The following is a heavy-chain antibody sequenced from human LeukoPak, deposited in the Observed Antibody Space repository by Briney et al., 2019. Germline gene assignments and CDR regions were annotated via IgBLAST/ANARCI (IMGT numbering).Heavy chain of an antibody. CDR2: ISYGGSNK. J-gene: IGHJ1*01. CDR3: AKERYSSSWYAAEYSQH. Sequence: GGSLRLSCAASGFTFSSYGMHWVRQAPGKGLEWVGVISYGGSNKYYADSVKGRFTISRDNSKNTLYLQMNSLRAEDTAVYYCAKERYSSSWYAAEYSQHWGQGTLVTVSS. V-gene: IGHV3-30*18. D-gene: IGHD6-13*01. CDR1: GFTFSSYG.